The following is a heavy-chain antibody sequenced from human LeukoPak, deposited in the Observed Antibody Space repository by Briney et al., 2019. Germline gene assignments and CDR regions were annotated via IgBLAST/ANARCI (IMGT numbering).Heavy chain of an antibody. CDR3: ARDLCSSTSCYLDY. CDR1: GYTFTSYD. J-gene: IGHJ4*02. Sequence: ASVKVSCKASGYTFTSYDINWVRQATGQGLEWMGWMNPNSGNTGYAQKFQGRVTMTRNTSISTAYMELSSLRSEDTAVYYCARDLCSSTSCYLDYWGQGTLVTVSS. CDR2: MNPNSGNT. V-gene: IGHV1-8*01. D-gene: IGHD2-2*01.